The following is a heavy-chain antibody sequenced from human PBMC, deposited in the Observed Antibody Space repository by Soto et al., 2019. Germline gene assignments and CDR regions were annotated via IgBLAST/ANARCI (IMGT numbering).Heavy chain of an antibody. V-gene: IGHV1-2*04. Sequence: QVQLVQSGAEVMKPGASVRVSCKASGYSFSAYYIHWMRQAPGQGLEWMGWINPNSGGTKFAQKFQGWVTMTRHTSISTAYMELSRLKSDDTAVYFCARESGGTTATLDYYYFYMDVWGKGTTVTVSS. CDR3: ARESGGTTATLDYYYFYMDV. D-gene: IGHD4-17*01. J-gene: IGHJ6*03. CDR2: INPNSGGT. CDR1: GYSFSAYY.